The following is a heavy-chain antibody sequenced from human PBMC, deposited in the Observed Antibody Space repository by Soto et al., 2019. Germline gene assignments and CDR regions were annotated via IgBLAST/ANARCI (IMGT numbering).Heavy chain of an antibody. Sequence: XSVKXSCKASGYTFTRYGISWVRQAPGQGLEWMGWIXAYNGXTNYAQKLQGXXTMTTDTXXSTDYVELRSLRSEDTAVYYCARLDGYYHYMDVWGKGTTVTVSS. D-gene: IGHD6-13*01. CDR1: GYTFTRYG. CDR3: ARLDGYYHYMDV. CDR2: IXAYNGXT. J-gene: IGHJ6*03. V-gene: IGHV1-18*01.